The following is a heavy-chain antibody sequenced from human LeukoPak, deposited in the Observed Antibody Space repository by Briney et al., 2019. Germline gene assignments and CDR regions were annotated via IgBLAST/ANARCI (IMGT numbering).Heavy chain of an antibody. CDR1: GFTFSSYA. J-gene: IGHJ4*02. V-gene: IGHV3-23*01. Sequence: GASLRFSCAASGFTFSSYAMSWVRQAPGKGLEWVSAISGSGGSTYYADSVKGRFTISRDNSKNTLYLQMNSLRAEDTAVYYCAKSGKGYSYVVYYFDYWGQGTLVTVSS. D-gene: IGHD5-18*01. CDR3: AKSGKGYSYVVYYFDY. CDR2: ISGSGGST.